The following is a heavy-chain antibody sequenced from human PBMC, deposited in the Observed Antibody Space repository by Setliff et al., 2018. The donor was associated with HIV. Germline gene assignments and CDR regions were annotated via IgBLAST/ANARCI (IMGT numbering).Heavy chain of an antibody. CDR2: INHSGST. CDR1: GGSFSGYN. Sequence: SETLSLTCAVYGGSFSGYNWSWIRQPPGKGLEWIGEINHSGSTNYNPSLKTRVTISVDKSKNQFSLKLSSVTAADTAVYYCARLEVRSFYGYRDSPDYWGQGTLVTVSS. D-gene: IGHD5-18*01. V-gene: IGHV4-34*01. J-gene: IGHJ4*02. CDR3: ARLEVRSFYGYRDSPDY.